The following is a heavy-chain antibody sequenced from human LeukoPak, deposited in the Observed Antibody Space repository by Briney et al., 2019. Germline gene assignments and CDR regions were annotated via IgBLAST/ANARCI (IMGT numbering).Heavy chain of an antibody. CDR3: ARDMGSGYDYVWGSYLGYFDY. CDR2: IKQDGSEK. J-gene: IGHJ4*02. Sequence: GGSLRLSCAASGFTFSSYSMSWVRQAPGKGLEWVANIKQDGSEKYYVDSVKGRFTISRDNAKNSLYLQMNSLRAEDTAVYYCARDMGSGYDYVWGSYLGYFDYWGQGTLVTVSS. D-gene: IGHD3-16*02. V-gene: IGHV3-7*01. CDR1: GFTFSSYS.